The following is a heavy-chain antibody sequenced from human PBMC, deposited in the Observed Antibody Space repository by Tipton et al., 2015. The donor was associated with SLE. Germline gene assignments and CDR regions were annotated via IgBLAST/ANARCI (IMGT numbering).Heavy chain of an antibody. Sequence: TLSLTCTVSGGSVNSGLYYWSWVRQTPGKGLEWIGEINHIGRTNYNPSLKSRVTMSVDTSKNHFSLKLISVTAADTAVYYCAREFLNPVTTVHYYFDLWGRGTLVTVSS. CDR3: AREFLNPVTTVHYYFDL. CDR1: GGSVNSGLYY. CDR2: INHIGRT. V-gene: IGHV4-61*03. D-gene: IGHD4-11*01. J-gene: IGHJ2*01.